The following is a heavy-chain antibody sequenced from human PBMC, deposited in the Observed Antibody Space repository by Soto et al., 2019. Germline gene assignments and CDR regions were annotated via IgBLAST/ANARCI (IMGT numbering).Heavy chain of an antibody. Sequence: EVKLLESGGGLVQPGGSLRLSCTASGFAFDRFAMNWVRQAPGKGLQWVSSISYSGGSRYYADSVKGRFTVSRDNSKKTLFLQINNLRAEDTAVYYCAKATDTEYYDMDYWGKGTLVTVAS. CDR3: AKATDTEYYDMDY. V-gene: IGHV3-23*01. CDR1: GFAFDRFA. J-gene: IGHJ4*02. D-gene: IGHD3-9*01. CDR2: ISYSGGSR.